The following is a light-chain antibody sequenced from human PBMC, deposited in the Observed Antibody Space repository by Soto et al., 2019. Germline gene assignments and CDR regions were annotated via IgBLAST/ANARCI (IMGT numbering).Light chain of an antibody. V-gene: IGKV1-5*01. CDR2: DAS. Sequence: DLQITQSPSTLSASVRDRVTITFRASQSVRSWLAWYQQKPGRAPKFLIYDASSLESGVPSRFSGSGSGTEFTLTISSLQPDDFATYYCQQSNSYWTFGQGTKVDIK. J-gene: IGKJ1*01. CDR1: QSVRSW. CDR3: QQSNSYWT.